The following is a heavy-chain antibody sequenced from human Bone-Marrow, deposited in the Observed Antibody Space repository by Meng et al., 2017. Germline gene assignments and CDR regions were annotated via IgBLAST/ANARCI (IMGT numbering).Heavy chain of an antibody. CDR3: ARDGTYSSSWHDAFDI. CDR1: GFTFSSYE. V-gene: IGHV3-48*03. D-gene: IGHD6-13*01. Sequence: GESLKISCAASGFTFSSYEMNWVRQAPGKGLEWVSYISSSGSTIYYADSVKGRFTISRDNAKNSLYLQMNSLRAEDTAVYYCARDGTYSSSWHDAFDIWGQGTMVTVSS. J-gene: IGHJ3*02. CDR2: ISSSGSTI.